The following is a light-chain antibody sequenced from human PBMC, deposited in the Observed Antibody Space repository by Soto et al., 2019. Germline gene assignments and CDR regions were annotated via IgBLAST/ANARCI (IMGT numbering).Light chain of an antibody. CDR2: GAS. CDR1: QSVSSSY. J-gene: IGKJ4*01. CDR3: QQYGNSPVT. Sequence: ESVLTQSPGTLSLSPGERATLPCRASQSVSSSYLAWYQQKPGQAPRLLIYGASSRATGIPDRFSGSGSGTDFTLTISRLEPEDFAVYYCQQYGNSPVTFGGGTKVDIK. V-gene: IGKV3-20*01.